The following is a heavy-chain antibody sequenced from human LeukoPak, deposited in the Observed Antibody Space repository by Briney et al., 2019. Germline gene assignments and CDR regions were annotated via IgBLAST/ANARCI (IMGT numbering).Heavy chain of an antibody. D-gene: IGHD5-18*01. CDR3: ARTYSYGELYYYYYGMDV. V-gene: IGHV4-59*01. J-gene: IGHJ6*02. Sequence: SETLSLTCTVSGGSISSYYWSWIRQPPGKGLEWIGYIYYSGSTNYNPSLKSRVTISVDTSKNQFSLKLSSVTAADTAVYYCARTYSYGELYYYYYGMDVWGQGTTVTVSS. CDR2: IYYSGST. CDR1: GGSISSYY.